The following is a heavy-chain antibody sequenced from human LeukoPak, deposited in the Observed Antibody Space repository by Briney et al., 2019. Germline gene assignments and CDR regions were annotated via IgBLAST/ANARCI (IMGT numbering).Heavy chain of an antibody. Sequence: GGSLRLSCAASGFTFSSYAMHWVRQAPGKGLEWVAVISYDGSNKYYADSVKGRFTISRDNSKNTLYLQMNSLRAEDTAVYYCAASLPNIVVVPATKGPFGYWGQGALVTVSS. CDR1: GFTFSSYA. V-gene: IGHV3-30-3*01. CDR3: AASLPNIVVVPATKGPFGY. D-gene: IGHD2-2*01. J-gene: IGHJ4*02. CDR2: ISYDGSNK.